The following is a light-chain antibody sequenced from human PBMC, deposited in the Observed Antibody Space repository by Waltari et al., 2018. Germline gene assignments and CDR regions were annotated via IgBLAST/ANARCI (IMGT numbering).Light chain of an antibody. CDR1: SSNIGSNT. Sequence: QSVLTPPPSASGTPGQRVTISCSGSSSNIGSNTVTWYQQLPGTAPKLLIYSNNQRPSGVPDRFSGSKSGTSASLAISGLQSEDEADYYCAAWDDSLNGLFGTGTKVTVL. CDR3: AAWDDSLNGL. J-gene: IGLJ1*01. V-gene: IGLV1-44*01. CDR2: SNN.